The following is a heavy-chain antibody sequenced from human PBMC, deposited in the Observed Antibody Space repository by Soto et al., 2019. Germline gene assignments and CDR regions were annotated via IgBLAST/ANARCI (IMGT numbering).Heavy chain of an antibody. CDR2: IIPIFGTA. J-gene: IGHJ5*02. CDR1: GGPLSSYA. D-gene: IGHD2-15*01. Sequence: VKVACKASGGPLSSYAIIWVRQAPGQGLEWMGGIIPIFGTANYAQKFQGRVTITADESTSTAYMELSSLRSEDTAVYYCARAGHGGNGNWFDPWGQGTLVTVSS. CDR3: ARAGHGGNGNWFDP. V-gene: IGHV1-69*01.